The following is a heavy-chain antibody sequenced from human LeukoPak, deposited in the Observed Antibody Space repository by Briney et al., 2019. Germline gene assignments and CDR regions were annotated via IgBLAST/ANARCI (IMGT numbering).Heavy chain of an antibody. Sequence: ASVKVSCKASGYTFTSYGISWVRQAPGQGLEWMGIINPSGGSTSYAQKFQGRVTMTRDTSTSTVYMELSSLRSEDTAVYYCARGSGFSSGWPNPPDYWGQGTLVTVSS. D-gene: IGHD6-19*01. CDR1: GYTFTSYG. V-gene: IGHV1-46*01. CDR3: ARGSGFSSGWPNPPDY. J-gene: IGHJ4*02. CDR2: INPSGGST.